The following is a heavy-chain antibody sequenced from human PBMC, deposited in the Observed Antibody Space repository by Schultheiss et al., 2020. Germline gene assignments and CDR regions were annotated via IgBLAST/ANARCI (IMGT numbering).Heavy chain of an antibody. CDR1: GGSISSSSYY. CDR2: IYTSGST. D-gene: IGHD6-13*01. V-gene: IGHV4-61*02. J-gene: IGHJ4*02. CDR3: ARATGYSSKVDY. Sequence: SQTLSLTCTVSGGSISSSSYYWSWIRQHPGKGLEWIGRIYTSGSTNYNPSLKSRVTISVDTSKNQFSLKLSSVTAADTAVYYCARATGYSSKVDYWGQGTLVTVSS.